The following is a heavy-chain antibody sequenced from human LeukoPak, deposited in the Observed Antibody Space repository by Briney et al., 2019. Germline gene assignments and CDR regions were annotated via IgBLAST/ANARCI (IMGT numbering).Heavy chain of an antibody. D-gene: IGHD1-20*01. V-gene: IGHV6-1*01. Sequence: SQTLSLTCAISGDSVSSNSAAWNWLRQSPSRGLEWLGRTYYRSKWYNDYAVSVKSRITINPDTSKNQFSLQLNSVTPEDTAVYYCARDRNNWNEGFDYWGQGTLVTVSS. CDR3: ARDRNNWNEGFDY. J-gene: IGHJ4*02. CDR1: GDSVSSNSAA. CDR2: TYYRSKWYN.